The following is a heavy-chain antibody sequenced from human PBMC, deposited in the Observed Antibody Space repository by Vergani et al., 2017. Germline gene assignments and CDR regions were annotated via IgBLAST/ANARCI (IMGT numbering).Heavy chain of an antibody. J-gene: IGHJ6*03. V-gene: IGHV3-30*02. D-gene: IGHD3-16*02. Sequence: QVQLVETGGGVVQPGGSLRLYCATSGFSFNTYGAHWVRQAPGKGLEWVAFIGYDGRIKYNVDSVKGRFTISRDTSKKTLSLQMRSLRADDTAVYYCARASLRALVGYYYYMDVWGKGKTVVVSS. CDR2: IGYDGRIK. CDR3: ARASLRALVGYYYYMDV. CDR1: GFSFNTYG.